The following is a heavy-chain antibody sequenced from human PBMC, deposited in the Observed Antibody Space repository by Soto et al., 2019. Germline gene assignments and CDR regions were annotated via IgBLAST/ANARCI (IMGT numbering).Heavy chain of an antibody. J-gene: IGHJ3*02. CDR2: IYYSGST. D-gene: IGHD2-21*02. CDR1: GGSVSSGSYY. CDR3: ARSDIDAFDI. V-gene: IGHV4-61*01. Sequence: QVQLQESGPGLVKPSETLSLTCTVSGGSVSSGSYYWSWIRQHPGKGLEWIGYIYYSGSTNYNPSLKSRVTISVDTSKTQFSLKLSSVTAADTAVYYCARSDIDAFDIWGQGTMVTVSS.